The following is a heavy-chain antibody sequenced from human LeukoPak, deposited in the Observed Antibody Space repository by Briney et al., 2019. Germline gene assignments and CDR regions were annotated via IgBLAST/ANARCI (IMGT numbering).Heavy chain of an antibody. CDR1: GFTFSTYA. D-gene: IGHD6-19*01. CDR2: IFGSGGST. J-gene: IGHJ4*02. CDR3: AKTTTGYSSGRYPGWPVDY. V-gene: IGHV3-23*01. Sequence: GGSLRLSCAASGFTFSTYAMYWVRQAPGKGLEWVSGIFGSGGSTHYADSVKGRFTISRDNSKNTVYMQMTSLRAEDTAVYYCAKTTTGYSSGRYPGWPVDYWGQGTLVTVSS.